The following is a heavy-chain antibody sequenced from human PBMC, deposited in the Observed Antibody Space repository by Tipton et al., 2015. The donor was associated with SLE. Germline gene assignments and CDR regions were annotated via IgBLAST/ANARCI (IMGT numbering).Heavy chain of an antibody. CDR2: IWYDGSNK. D-gene: IGHD6-13*01. CDR3: AKGLSIIAALDY. V-gene: IGHV3-33*06. CDR1: GFTFSSYG. J-gene: IGHJ4*02. Sequence: SGFTFSSYGMHWVRQAPGKGLEWVAVIWYDGSNKYYADSVKGRFTISRDNSKNTLYLQMNSLRAEDTAVYYCAKGLSIIAALDYWGQGTLVTVSS.